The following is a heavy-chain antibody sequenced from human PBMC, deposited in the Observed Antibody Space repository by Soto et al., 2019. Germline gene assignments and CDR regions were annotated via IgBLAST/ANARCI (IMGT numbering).Heavy chain of an antibody. CDR2: IYYSGST. J-gene: IGHJ6*02. V-gene: IGHV4-59*01. CDR1: GGSISSYY. D-gene: IGHD5-18*01. CDR3: VRGGGYGYGYPGEGYYYYGMDV. Sequence: SETLSLTCTVSGGSISSYYWSWIRQPPGKGLEWIGYIYYSGSTNYNPSLKSRVTISVDTSKNQFSLKLSSVTAADTAVYYCVRGGGYGYGYPGEGYYYYGMDVWGQGTTVTVSS.